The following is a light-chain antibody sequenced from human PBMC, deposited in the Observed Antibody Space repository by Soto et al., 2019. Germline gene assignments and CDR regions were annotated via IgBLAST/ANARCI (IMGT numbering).Light chain of an antibody. J-gene: IGKJ1*01. CDR2: DAS. Sequence: EIVLTQSPGTLSLSPGERATLSCRASQSVTSTHLAWYQQKPGQAPRLLIYDASTRATGIPDRFSSSGSGTDFTLTISRLEPEDFAVYCCQQFDGSLWTFGPGTKVEIK. CDR1: QSVTSTH. V-gene: IGKV3-20*01. CDR3: QQFDGSLWT.